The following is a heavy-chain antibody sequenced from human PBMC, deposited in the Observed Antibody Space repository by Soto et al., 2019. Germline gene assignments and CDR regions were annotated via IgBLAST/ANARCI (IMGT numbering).Heavy chain of an antibody. Sequence: ESGGGVVQPGRSLRLSCAASGFTFSSYGMHWVRQAPGKGLEWVAVISYDGSNKYYADSVKGRFTISRDNSKNTLYLQMNSLRAEDTAVYYCATIAAAGTGWFDPWGQGTLVTVSS. D-gene: IGHD6-13*01. J-gene: IGHJ5*02. CDR1: GFTFSSYG. CDR3: ATIAAAGTGWFDP. V-gene: IGHV3-30*03. CDR2: ISYDGSNK.